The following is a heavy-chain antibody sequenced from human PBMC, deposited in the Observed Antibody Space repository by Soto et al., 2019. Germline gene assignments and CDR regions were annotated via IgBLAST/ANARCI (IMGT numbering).Heavy chain of an antibody. CDR3: AREGVRVPAAMGGNYYYYMDV. CDR1: GYTFTSYD. D-gene: IGHD2-2*01. V-gene: IGHV1-8*01. J-gene: IGHJ6*03. Sequence: GASVKVSCKASGYTFTSYDINWVRQATGQGLEWMGWMNPNSGNTGYAQKFQGRVTMTRNTSISTAYMELSSLRSEDTAVYYCAREGVRVPAAMGGNYYYYMDVWGKGTTVTVSS. CDR2: MNPNSGNT.